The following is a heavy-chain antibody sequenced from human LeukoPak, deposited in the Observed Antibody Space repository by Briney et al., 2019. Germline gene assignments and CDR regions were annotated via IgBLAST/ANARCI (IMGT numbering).Heavy chain of an antibody. D-gene: IGHD3-22*01. CDR1: GFSFSNYG. J-gene: IGHJ4*02. Sequence: GGSLRLSCAASGFSFSNYGMNWVRQAPGKGLEWVSGITGHGDTTYYADSVKGRFTISRDNSRNTVYLQMNSLRAEDTAVYYCARYYYDSSGYYYSDYWGQGNLVTVSS. CDR3: ARYYYDSSGYYYSDY. CDR2: ITGHGDTT. V-gene: IGHV3-23*01.